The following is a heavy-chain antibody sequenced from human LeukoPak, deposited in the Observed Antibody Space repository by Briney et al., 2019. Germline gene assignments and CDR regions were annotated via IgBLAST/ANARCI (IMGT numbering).Heavy chain of an antibody. J-gene: IGHJ4*02. Sequence: SETLSLTCTVSGGSISSSIYYWGWIRQPPGKGLEWIGSIYYSGSTYYNPSHKSRVTISVDTSKNQFSLKLSSVTAADTAVYYCARVVVGWGPDHWGQGTLVTVSS. CDR1: GGSISSSIYY. V-gene: IGHV4-39*07. CDR2: IYYSGST. D-gene: IGHD2-15*01. CDR3: ARVVVGWGPDH.